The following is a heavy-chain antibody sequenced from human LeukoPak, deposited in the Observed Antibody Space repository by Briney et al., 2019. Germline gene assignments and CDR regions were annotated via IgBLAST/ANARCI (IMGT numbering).Heavy chain of an antibody. Sequence: GGSLRLTCTASGFTLSSYAMSWVRQAPGKGLEWVSAISGSGGSTYYADSVKGRFTISRDNSKNTLYLQMNSLRAEDTAVYYCAKDPSGILTGYYDYWGQGTLVTVSS. J-gene: IGHJ4*02. D-gene: IGHD3-9*01. CDR1: GFTLSSYA. CDR3: AKDPSGILTGYYDY. V-gene: IGHV3-23*01. CDR2: ISGSGGST.